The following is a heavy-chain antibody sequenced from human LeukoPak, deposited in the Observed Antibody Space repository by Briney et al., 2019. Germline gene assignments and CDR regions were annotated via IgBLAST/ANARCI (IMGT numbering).Heavy chain of an antibody. Sequence: GGSLRLSCAASGFAFDTYAMVWVRQAPGKGLEWVAFIRYDGTNNYYADSVKGRFTISRDNSKYTLFLQMNSLRAEDTAVHYCAKRGYGSGSYKDYWGQGTLVTVSS. D-gene: IGHD3-10*01. CDR2: IRYDGTNN. CDR3: AKRGYGSGSYKDY. J-gene: IGHJ4*02. CDR1: GFAFDTYA. V-gene: IGHV3-30*02.